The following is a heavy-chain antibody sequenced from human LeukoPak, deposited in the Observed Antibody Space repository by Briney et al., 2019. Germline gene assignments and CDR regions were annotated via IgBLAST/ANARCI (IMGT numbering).Heavy chain of an antibody. V-gene: IGHV3-30*02. J-gene: IGHJ6*03. CDR2: IRDDGSNK. Sequence: GRSLRLSCAASGFIFSSYWMSWVRQAPGKGLEWVAFIRDDGSNKYYADSAKGRFTISRDKSKNTLYLQMNSLRVEDTAVYYCAKEVEGYQLLSRKYYYYYMDVWGKGTTVTISS. CDR3: AKEVEGYQLLSRKYYYYYMDV. CDR1: GFIFSSYW. D-gene: IGHD2-2*01.